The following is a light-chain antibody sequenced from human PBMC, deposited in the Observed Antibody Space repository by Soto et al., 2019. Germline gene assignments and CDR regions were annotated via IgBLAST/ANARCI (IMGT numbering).Light chain of an antibody. CDR3: QQYGSYWT. Sequence: DIQMTQSPSSLSASVGDRVTITCRASQSISSWLGWYQQKPGKAPKLLIYDASRLESGVPSRFSGSGSGTEFTLIISSLQPDDFATYYCQQYGSYWTFGQGTKVDI. J-gene: IGKJ1*01. V-gene: IGKV1-5*01. CDR1: QSISSW. CDR2: DAS.